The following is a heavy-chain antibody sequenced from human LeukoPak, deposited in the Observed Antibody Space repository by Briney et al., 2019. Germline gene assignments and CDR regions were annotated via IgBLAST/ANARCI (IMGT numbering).Heavy chain of an antibody. D-gene: IGHD3-16*02. CDR1: GYSFNNYD. V-gene: IGHV1-8*03. CDR2: IHPNSGNT. Sequence: ASVKVSCKTSGYSFNNYDISWLRQASGQGLEWVGWIHPNSGNTDYPQKFQGRVTITRDTSKRMAYMELSRLRSDDTAIYYCARGGRYLPFWGQGTMVIVSS. J-gene: IGHJ3*01. CDR3: ARGGRYLPF.